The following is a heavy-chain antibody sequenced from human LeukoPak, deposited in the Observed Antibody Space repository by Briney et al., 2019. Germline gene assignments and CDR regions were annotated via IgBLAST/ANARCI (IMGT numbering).Heavy chain of an antibody. D-gene: IGHD6-19*01. CDR1: GYTFTSYD. CDR3: ARGYSSGWYYYYYYYMDV. Sequence: GASVKASCKASGYTFTSYDINWVRQATGQGREWRGWMNPNSGNTGYAQKFQGRVTMTRNTSISTAYMELSSLRSEDTAVYYCARGYSSGWYYYYYYYMDVWGKGTTVTISS. J-gene: IGHJ6*03. CDR2: MNPNSGNT. V-gene: IGHV1-8*01.